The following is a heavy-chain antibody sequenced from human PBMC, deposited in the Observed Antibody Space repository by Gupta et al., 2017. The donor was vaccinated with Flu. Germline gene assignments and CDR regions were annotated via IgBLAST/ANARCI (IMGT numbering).Heavy chain of an antibody. D-gene: IGHD3-16*01. CDR1: GFTFSNFT. CDR3: ARDAVYNTVWGDFDY. V-gene: IGHV3-23*01. J-gene: IGHJ4*02. Sequence: EVQLLESGGGFLQPGGSLRLSCVASGFTFSNFTMPWVRQAPGKGLEWVSAIGSTGFTTFYADSVQGRFSISRDNSKNTLYLQVSSLRVEDTAVYYCARDAVYNTVWGDFDYRGQGTLVTVSS. CDR2: IGSTGFTT.